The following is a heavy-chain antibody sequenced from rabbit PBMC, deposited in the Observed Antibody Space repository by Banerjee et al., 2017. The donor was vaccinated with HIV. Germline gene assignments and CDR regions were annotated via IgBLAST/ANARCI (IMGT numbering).Heavy chain of an antibody. J-gene: IGHJ4*01. CDR2: IDPVFGST. D-gene: IGHD6-1*01. V-gene: IGHV1S7*01. CDR1: GFDFSSYY. Sequence: QLKESGGGLVQPGGSLKLSCKASGFDFSSYYMSWVRQAPGKGLEWIGYIDPVFGSTYYASWVNGRFTISSHNAQNTLYLQLNSLTAADTATYFCARGYGYPGRADITNLWGP. CDR3: ARGYGYPGRADITNL.